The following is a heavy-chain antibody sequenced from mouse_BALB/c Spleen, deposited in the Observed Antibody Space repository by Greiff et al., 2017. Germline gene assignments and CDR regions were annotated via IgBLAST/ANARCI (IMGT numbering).Heavy chain of an antibody. CDR2: ISSGGSYT. D-gene: IGHD1-1*01. V-gene: IGHV5-6-4*01. Sequence: EVLLVESGGGLVKPGGSLKLSCAASGFTFSSYTMSWVRQTPEKRLEWVATISSGGSYTYYPDSVKGRFTISRDNAKYTLYLQMSSLKSEDTAMYCCTRDENYDYAMDYWGQGTSVTVSS. CDR3: TRDENYDYAMDY. J-gene: IGHJ4*01. CDR1: GFTFSSYT.